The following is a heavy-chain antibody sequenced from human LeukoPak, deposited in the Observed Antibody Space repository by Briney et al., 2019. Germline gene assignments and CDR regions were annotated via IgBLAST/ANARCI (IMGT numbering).Heavy chain of an antibody. CDR1: GFTFSSNY. CDR3: ARDRVNWNDVGGLFDY. Sequence: PGGSLRLSCASSGFTFSSNYMSWVRPAPGKGLEWGAVIYSGGSRYYADSGKGRFTISKHNSKNTLYLQMNSLRAEDTAVYYCARDRVNWNDVGGLFDYWGQGTLVTVSS. J-gene: IGHJ4*02. CDR2: IYSGGSR. V-gene: IGHV3-53*01. D-gene: IGHD1-1*01.